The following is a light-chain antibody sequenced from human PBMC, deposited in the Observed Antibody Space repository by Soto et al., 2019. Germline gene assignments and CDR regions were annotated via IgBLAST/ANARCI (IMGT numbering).Light chain of an antibody. CDR2: GAS. J-gene: IGKJ1*01. V-gene: IGKV3-15*01. CDR1: QSVSK. Sequence: EVVLTQSPATLSLSPGERVTLSCRASQSVSKLAWYQQKPGQAPRLLIYGASTRATGIPARFSGSGSGTEFTLIISSLQSEDSAVYYCQQYNSWLWTFGQGTKVDIK. CDR3: QQYNSWLWT.